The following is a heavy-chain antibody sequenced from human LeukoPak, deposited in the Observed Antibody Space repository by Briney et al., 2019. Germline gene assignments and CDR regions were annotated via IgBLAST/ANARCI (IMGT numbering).Heavy chain of an antibody. J-gene: IGHJ4*02. CDR3: ARHRGPSLHSSGYFDY. V-gene: IGHV3-33*01. D-gene: IGHD3-22*01. Sequence: PGRSLRLSCAASGFTFSSYGMHWVRQAPGKGLEWVAVIWYDGSNKYYADSVKGRFTISRDNSKNTLYLQMNSLRAEDTAVYYCARHRGPSLHSSGYFDYWGQGTLVTVSS. CDR2: IWYDGSNK. CDR1: GFTFSSYG.